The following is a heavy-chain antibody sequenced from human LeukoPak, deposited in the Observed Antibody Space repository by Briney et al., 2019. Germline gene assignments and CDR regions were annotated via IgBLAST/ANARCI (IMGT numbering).Heavy chain of an antibody. Sequence: GGPPRLSCAASGFTFSSYGMHWVRQAPGKGLEWVAVISYDGSNKYYADSVKGRFTISRDNSKNTLYLQMNSLRAEDTAVYYCAKDLAVAGMGYFDYWGQGTLVTVSS. D-gene: IGHD6-19*01. CDR2: ISYDGSNK. J-gene: IGHJ4*02. CDR1: GFTFSSYG. V-gene: IGHV3-30*18. CDR3: AKDLAVAGMGYFDY.